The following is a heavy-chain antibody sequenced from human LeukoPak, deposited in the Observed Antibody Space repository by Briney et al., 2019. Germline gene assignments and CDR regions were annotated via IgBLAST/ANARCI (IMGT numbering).Heavy chain of an antibody. CDR3: ARVAGERWLREDAFDI. D-gene: IGHD5-12*01. CDR1: GGTFSSYA. V-gene: IGHV1-69*01. CDR2: IIPIFGTA. J-gene: IGHJ3*02. Sequence: SVKVSCKASGGTFSSYAISWVRQAPGQGLEWMGGIIPIFGTANYAQKFQGRVTITADGSTSTAYMELSSLRSEDTAVYYCARVAGERWLREDAFDIWGQGTMVTVSS.